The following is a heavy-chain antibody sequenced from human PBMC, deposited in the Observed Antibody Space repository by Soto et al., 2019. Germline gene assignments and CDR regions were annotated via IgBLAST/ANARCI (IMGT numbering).Heavy chain of an antibody. V-gene: IGHV3-23*01. CDR2: ISGSGDTT. J-gene: IGHJ3*01. D-gene: IGHD3-22*01. CDR1: GLTFRSYV. CDR3: AKTRLYDSPDYHRDALDV. Sequence: GGSLRLSCVASGLTFRSYVMNWVRQAPGKGLEWVSGISGSGDTTHYADSVKGRFTISRDNSKNTVFLQMKGLRAEDTAVYYCAKTRLYDSPDYHRDALDVWGQGTRVTVSS.